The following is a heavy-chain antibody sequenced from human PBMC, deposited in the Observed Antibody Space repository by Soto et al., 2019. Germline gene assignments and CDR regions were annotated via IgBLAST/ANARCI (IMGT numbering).Heavy chain of an antibody. CDR3: ADGAAAAGRGGDYYYYYGLDV. D-gene: IGHD6-13*01. Sequence: SVKVSCKASGGTFSSYAISWVRQAPGQGLEWMGGIIPILGTANYAQKFQGRVTIIADESTSTAYTELSSLRSEDTAVYYCADGAAAAGRGGDYYYYYGLDVWGQGTTVTVSS. CDR1: GGTFSSYA. J-gene: IGHJ6*02. CDR2: IIPILGTA. V-gene: IGHV1-69*13.